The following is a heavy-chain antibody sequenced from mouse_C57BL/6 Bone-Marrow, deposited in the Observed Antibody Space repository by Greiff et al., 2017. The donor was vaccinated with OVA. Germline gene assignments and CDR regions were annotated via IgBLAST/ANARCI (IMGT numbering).Heavy chain of an antibody. CDR3: ARRPPLKFMDY. CDR1: GFTFSDYG. J-gene: IGHJ4*01. Sequence: EVKLVESGGGLVKPGGSLKLSCAASGFTFSDYGMHWVRQAPEKGLEWVAYISSGSSTIYYADTVKGRFTISRDNAKNTLFLQMTSLRSEDTAMYYCARRPPLKFMDYWGQGTSVTVSS. V-gene: IGHV5-17*01. CDR2: ISSGSSTI.